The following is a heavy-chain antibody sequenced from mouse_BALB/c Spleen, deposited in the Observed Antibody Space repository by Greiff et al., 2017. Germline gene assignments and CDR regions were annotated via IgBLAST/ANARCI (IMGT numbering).Heavy chain of an antibody. V-gene: IGHV5-17*02. Sequence: EVHLVESGGGLVQPGGSRKLSCAASGFTFSSFGMHWVRQAPEKGLEWVAYISSGSSTIYYADTVKGRFTISRDNPKNTPFLQMTSLRSEDTAMYYCARSGTGYFDYWGQGTTLTVSS. J-gene: IGHJ2*01. CDR1: GFTFSSFG. CDR3: ARSGTGYFDY. CDR2: ISSGSSTI. D-gene: IGHD4-1*01.